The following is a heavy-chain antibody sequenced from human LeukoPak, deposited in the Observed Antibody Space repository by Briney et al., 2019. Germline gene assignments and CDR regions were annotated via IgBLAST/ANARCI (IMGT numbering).Heavy chain of an antibody. V-gene: IGHV3-21*01. CDR3: ASHLTYYDFWSGYYPTGMDV. J-gene: IGHJ6*03. D-gene: IGHD3-3*01. CDR1: GFTFSSYS. Sequence: GGSLRLSCAASGFTFSSYSVNWVRQAPGKGLEWVSSISSSSSYIYYADSVKGRFTISRDNAKHSLYLQMNSLRAEDTAVYYCASHLTYYDFWSGYYPTGMDVWGKGTTVTVSS. CDR2: ISSSSSYI.